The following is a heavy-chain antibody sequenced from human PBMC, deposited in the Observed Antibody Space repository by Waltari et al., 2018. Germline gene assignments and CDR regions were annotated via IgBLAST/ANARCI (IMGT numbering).Heavy chain of an antibody. J-gene: IGHJ4*02. V-gene: IGHV1-8*01. Sequence: QVQLVPSGAEVKHPGASVKVSCQASGSTFTMNDFNWVRQATGQGPEWMGYVCPKSGKTGYADKFQGRITMTRDTSTTTVYMELSSLTSEDTAVYYCARGVIAGLDYWGQGTPVTVSS. CDR3: ARGVIAGLDY. D-gene: IGHD6-13*01. CDR1: GSTFTMND. CDR2: VCPKSGKT.